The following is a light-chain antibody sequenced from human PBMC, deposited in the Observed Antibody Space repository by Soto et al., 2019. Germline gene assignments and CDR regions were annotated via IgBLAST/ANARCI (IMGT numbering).Light chain of an antibody. J-gene: IGKJ4*01. CDR3: QQRSNSPLT. CDR2: DAS. Sequence: EIVLTQSPATLSLSPGERATLSCRASQSVSSYFAWYQQKPGQAPRLLIYDASNRATGITARFSGSGSGTDFTLTISSLEPEDFAVYYCQQRSNSPLTFGGGTKVEIK. CDR1: QSVSSY. V-gene: IGKV3-11*01.